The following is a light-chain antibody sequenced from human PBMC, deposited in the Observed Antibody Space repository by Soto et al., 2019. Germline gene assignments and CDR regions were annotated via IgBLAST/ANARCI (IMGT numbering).Light chain of an antibody. V-gene: IGLV1-40*01. J-gene: IGLJ3*02. CDR3: QSYDSSLSGSV. CDR1: SSNIGAGYD. Sequence: QSVPTQPPSVSGAPGQRVTISRTGSSSNIGAGYDVHWYQQLPGTAPKLLIYGNSNRPSGVPDRFSGSKSGTSASLAITGLQAEDEADYYCQSYDSSLSGSVFGGGTKLTVL. CDR2: GNS.